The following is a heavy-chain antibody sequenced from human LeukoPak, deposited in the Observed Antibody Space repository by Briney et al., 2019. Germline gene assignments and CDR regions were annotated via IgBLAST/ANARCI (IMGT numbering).Heavy chain of an antibody. CDR2: IWYDGSNK. CDR3: ARDRLRDSSGYLDY. Sequence: GGSLRLSCAASGFTFSSYGMHWVRQAPGKGLEWVAVIWYDGSNKYYADSVKGRFTISRDNSKNTLYLQMNSLRAEDTAVYYCARDRLRDSSGYLDYWGQGTLVTVSS. V-gene: IGHV3-33*01. D-gene: IGHD3-22*01. CDR1: GFTFSSYG. J-gene: IGHJ4*02.